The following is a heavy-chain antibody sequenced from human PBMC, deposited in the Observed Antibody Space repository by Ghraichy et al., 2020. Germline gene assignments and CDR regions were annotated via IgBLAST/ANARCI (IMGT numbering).Heavy chain of an antibody. CDR3: ARRSPPVRSCYIRVDNWFDP. CDR2: INHSGST. V-gene: IGHV4-34*01. Sequence: SETLSLTCAVYGGSFSGYYWSWIRQPPGKGLEWIGEINHSGSTNYNPSLKSRVTISVDTSKNQFSLKLSSVTAADTAVYYCARRSPPVRSCYIRVDNWFDPWGQGTLVTVSS. D-gene: IGHD2-2*02. CDR1: GGSFSGYY. J-gene: IGHJ5*02.